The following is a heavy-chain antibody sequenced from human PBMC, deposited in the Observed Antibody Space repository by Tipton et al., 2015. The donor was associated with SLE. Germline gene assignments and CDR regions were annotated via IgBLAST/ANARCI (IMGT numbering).Heavy chain of an antibody. CDR1: GGSISSYY. J-gene: IGHJ4*02. V-gene: IGHV4-4*07. Sequence: TLSLTCTVSGGSISSYYWSWIRQPAGKGLGWIGRIYTSGSTHYNPSLTSRVTMSVDTSKNQFSLKLSSVTAADTAVYYCARDEYYGSGSADWGQGTLVTVSS. CDR3: ARDEYYGSGSAD. CDR2: IYTSGST. D-gene: IGHD3-10*01.